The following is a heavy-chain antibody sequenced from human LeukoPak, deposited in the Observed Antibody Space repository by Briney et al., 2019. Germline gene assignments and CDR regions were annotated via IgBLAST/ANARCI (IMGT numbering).Heavy chain of an antibody. D-gene: IGHD2-21*01. CDR1: GGSFSGYY. Sequence: PSETLSLTXAVYGGSFSGYYWSWIRQPPGKGLEWIGYIYYSGSTYYNPSLKSRVTISVDTSKNQFSLKLSSVTDADTAVYYCARALRISTPRGRGVSPLDYWGQGTLVTVSS. CDR2: IYYSGST. CDR3: ARALRISTPRGRGVSPLDY. J-gene: IGHJ4*02. V-gene: IGHV4-30-4*08.